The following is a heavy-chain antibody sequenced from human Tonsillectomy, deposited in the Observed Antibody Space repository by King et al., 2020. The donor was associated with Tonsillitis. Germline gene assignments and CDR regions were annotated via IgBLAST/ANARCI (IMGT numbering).Heavy chain of an antibody. CDR2: IYYNGRT. V-gene: IGHV4-61*02. D-gene: IGHD3-10*01. CDR1: GASISSGSYY. CDR3: AREYYQYSFDP. Sequence: VQLQESGPGLVKHSQTLSLTCTVSGASISSGSYYWSWIRQPAGKGLEWIGRIYYNGRTNYNPSLKSRVTISIDTSKNQFSLNLSSVTAADTAVYHCAREYYQYSFDPWGQGTQVTVSS. J-gene: IGHJ5*02.